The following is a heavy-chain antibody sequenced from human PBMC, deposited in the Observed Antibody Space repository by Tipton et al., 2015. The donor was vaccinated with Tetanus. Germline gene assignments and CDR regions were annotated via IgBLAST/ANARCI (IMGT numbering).Heavy chain of an antibody. V-gene: IGHV4-31*03. CDR2: SQFSGGT. D-gene: IGHD2-15*01. CDR1: GVSVMSGEYF. J-gene: IGHJ5*02. CDR3: ARGPSVAYCSGGSCPVWFDP. Sequence: TLSLTCTVSGVSVMSGEYFWSWVRHLPGKGLEAIGNSQFSGGTYYDPSLKSRATISIDMSKNQFSLRLSSVTAADTAVYYCARGPSVAYCSGGSCPVWFDPWGQGTLVTVSS.